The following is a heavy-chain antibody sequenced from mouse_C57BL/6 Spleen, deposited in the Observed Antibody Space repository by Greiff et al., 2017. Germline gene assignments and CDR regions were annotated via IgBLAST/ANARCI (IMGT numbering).Heavy chain of an antibody. J-gene: IGHJ1*03. CDR3: TRPYGNYVGWYFDV. CDR1: GFTFSDAW. CDR2: IRNKANNHAT. Sequence: EVKLMESGGGLVQPGGSMKLSCAASGFTFSDAWMDWVRQSPEKGLAWVAEIRNKANNHATYYAESVKGRFTISRDDSKSSVYLQMNSLRAEDTGIYYGTRPYGNYVGWYFDVWGTGTTVTVSS. V-gene: IGHV6-6*01. D-gene: IGHD2-1*01.